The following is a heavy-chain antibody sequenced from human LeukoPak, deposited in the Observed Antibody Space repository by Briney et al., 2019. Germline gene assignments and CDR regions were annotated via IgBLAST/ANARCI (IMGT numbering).Heavy chain of an antibody. J-gene: IGHJ4*02. V-gene: IGHV4-59*01. Sequence: SETLSLTCTVSGGSISSYYWSWIRQPPGKGLEWIGYIYYSGSTNYNPSLKSRVTIPVDTSKNQFSLKLSSGTAADTAVYYCARAIPAAIDYFDYWGQGTLVTVSS. D-gene: IGHD2-2*01. CDR1: GGSISSYY. CDR3: ARAIPAAIDYFDY. CDR2: IYYSGST.